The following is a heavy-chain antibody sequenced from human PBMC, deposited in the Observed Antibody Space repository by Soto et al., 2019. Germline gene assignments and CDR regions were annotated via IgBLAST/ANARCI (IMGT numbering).Heavy chain of an antibody. CDR3: AEDGPFCSGTGCRDYYHYMDF. CDR2: ISGSTSYI. Sequence: EVQLVESGGGLVKPGGSLRLSCAASGFSFSDYSMNWVRQAPGKGLEWVSSISGSTSYIYYADSLKGRFTVSRDNAEKSLYLQMNSLRGEDTAVYHCAEDGPFCSGTGCRDYYHYMDFWGKGTTVIVSS. J-gene: IGHJ6*03. D-gene: IGHD2-2*01. V-gene: IGHV3-21*01. CDR1: GFSFSDYS.